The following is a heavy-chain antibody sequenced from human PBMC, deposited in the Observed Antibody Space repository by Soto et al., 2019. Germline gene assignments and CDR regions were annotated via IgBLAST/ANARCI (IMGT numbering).Heavy chain of an antibody. J-gene: IGHJ6*02. D-gene: IGHD3-3*01. CDR3: ARGGLSGYYYYYGIDV. Sequence: QVQLVQSGAEVKKPGSSVKVSCKASGGTFSSYAISWVRQAPGQGLEWMGGIIPIFGTANYAQKFQCRVTITADESTSTSYRELSSLGSEDTAVYYCARGGLSGYYYYYGIDVWGQGTTVTVFS. CDR1: GGTFSSYA. V-gene: IGHV1-69*01. CDR2: IIPIFGTA.